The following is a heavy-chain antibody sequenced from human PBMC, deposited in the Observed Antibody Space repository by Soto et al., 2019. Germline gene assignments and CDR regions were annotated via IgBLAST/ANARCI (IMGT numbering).Heavy chain of an antibody. CDR1: GGSISSSSYY. CDR2: IYYSGST. CDR3: ARAASMIVVVINAFDI. J-gene: IGHJ3*02. V-gene: IGHV4-39*07. Sequence: SETLSLTCTVSGGSISSSSYYWGWIRKPPGKGLEGIGSIYYSGSTYYNPSLKSRVTISVDTSTHQFSLKLISVTAADTAVYYCARAASMIVVVINAFDIWGQGTMVTVSS. D-gene: IGHD3-22*01.